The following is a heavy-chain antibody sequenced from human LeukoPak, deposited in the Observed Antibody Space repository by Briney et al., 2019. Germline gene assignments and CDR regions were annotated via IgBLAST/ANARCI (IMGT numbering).Heavy chain of an antibody. Sequence: GGSLRLSCAASGFTFSNYNMNWVRQPPGKGLQWVSYISSSSNILYYADSVKGRFTISRDNAKNSLFLQMNSLRAEDTAVYYCARDFAREFTIDYWGQGTLVTVSS. CDR1: GFTFSNYN. D-gene: IGHD3-10*01. V-gene: IGHV3-48*01. CDR2: ISSSSNIL. J-gene: IGHJ4*02. CDR3: ARDFAREFTIDY.